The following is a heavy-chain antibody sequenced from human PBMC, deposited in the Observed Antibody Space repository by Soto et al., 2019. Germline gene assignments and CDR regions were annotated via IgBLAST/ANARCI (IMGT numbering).Heavy chain of an antibody. Sequence: QVQLQQWGAGLLKPSETLSLTCAVYGGSFSGYYWSWIRQPPGKGLEWIGEINHSGITNYNPSLTSRVTISVDTSKNQFSLKLSSVTAADTAVYYCARGQVGRYCSSTSCLQGGYMDVWGKGTTVTVSS. CDR2: INHSGIT. CDR1: GGSFSGYY. V-gene: IGHV4-34*01. CDR3: ARGQVGRYCSSTSCLQGGYMDV. D-gene: IGHD2-2*01. J-gene: IGHJ6*03.